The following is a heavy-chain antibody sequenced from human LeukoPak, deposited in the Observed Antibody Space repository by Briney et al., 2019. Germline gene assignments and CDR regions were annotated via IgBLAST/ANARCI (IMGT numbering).Heavy chain of an antibody. CDR2: MYSDSRT. J-gene: IGHJ4*02. CDR3: ARSNCNSCYLGVWYYFDY. V-gene: IGHV3-66*01. D-gene: IGHD1/OR15-1a*01. CDR1: GFSFSGYS. Sequence: GGSLRLSCAASGFSFSGYSMNWVRQAPGKGLEWVSVMYSDSRTYYADSVKGRFTISRDNSKNTLYLEMNSLRAEDTAVYYCARSNCNSCYLGVWYYFDYWGQGALVTVSS.